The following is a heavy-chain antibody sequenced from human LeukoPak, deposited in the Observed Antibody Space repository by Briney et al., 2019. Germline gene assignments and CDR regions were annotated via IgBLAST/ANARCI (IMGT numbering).Heavy chain of an antibody. CDR2: IYHSGST. J-gene: IGHJ4*02. V-gene: IGHV4-30-2*01. CDR3: ARVEPGYSSGWYGFDY. D-gene: IGHD6-19*01. CDR1: GGSISSGGYY. Sequence: SETLSLTCTVSGGSISSGGYYWSWIRQPPGKGLEWIGYIYHSGSTYYNPSLKSRVTISVDRSKNQFSLKLSSVTAADTAVYYCARVEPGYSSGWYGFDYWGQGTLVTVSS.